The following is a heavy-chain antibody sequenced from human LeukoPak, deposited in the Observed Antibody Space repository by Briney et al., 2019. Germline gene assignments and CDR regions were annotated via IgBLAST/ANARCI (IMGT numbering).Heavy chain of an antibody. Sequence: SVKVSCKASGGTFSSYAISWVRQAPGQGLEWMGGIIPIFGTADYAQKFQGRVTITADESTSTAYMELSSLRSEDTAVYYCARGKDGYNYYFDYWGQGTLVTVSS. V-gene: IGHV1-69*13. J-gene: IGHJ4*02. CDR2: IIPIFGTA. D-gene: IGHD5-24*01. CDR3: ARGKDGYNYYFDY. CDR1: GGTFSSYA.